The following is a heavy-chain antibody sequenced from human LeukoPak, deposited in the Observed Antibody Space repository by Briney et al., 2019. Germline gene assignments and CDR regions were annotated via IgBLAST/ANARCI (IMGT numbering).Heavy chain of an antibody. CDR1: GGSFSGYY. J-gene: IGHJ4*02. CDR3: AREADYYDSSAKDY. Sequence: SETLSLTCAVHGGSFSGYYWSWIRQPPGKGLEWIGEINHSGSTNYNPSLKSRVTISVDTSKNQFSLKLSSVTAADTAVYYCAREADYYDSSAKDYWGQGTLVTVSS. D-gene: IGHD3-22*01. CDR2: INHSGST. V-gene: IGHV4-34*01.